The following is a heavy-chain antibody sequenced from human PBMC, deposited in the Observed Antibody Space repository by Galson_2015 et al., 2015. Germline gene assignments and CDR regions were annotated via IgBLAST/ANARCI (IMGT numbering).Heavy chain of an antibody. D-gene: IGHD3-10*01. CDR1: GYTFTLYA. CDR3: ARGSGWYDS. Sequence: SWKVCCKACGYTFTLYAMSWMRHAPGQGLVCMGWNNTNTGTPTYAQGFTGRFVLSLDTSVRTAYLQISSLKAEVTAVYYRARGSGWYDSWGQGTLVTVSS. J-gene: IGHJ5*01. CDR2: NNTNTGTP. V-gene: IGHV7-4-1*02.